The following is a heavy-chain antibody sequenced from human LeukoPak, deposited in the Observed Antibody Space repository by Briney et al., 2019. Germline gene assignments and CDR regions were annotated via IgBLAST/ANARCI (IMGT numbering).Heavy chain of an antibody. CDR1: GYTFTGYY. D-gene: IGHD2-21*02. V-gene: IGHV1-2*02. Sequence: ASVKVSCKASGYTFTGYYMPWVRQAPGQGLEWMGWITPNSGGTNSAQKFQGRVTMTRDTSINTAYMELSRLRSDDTAVYYCARGVPQIVVVTATNYFDYWGQGILVTVFS. CDR2: ITPNSGGT. J-gene: IGHJ4*02. CDR3: ARGVPQIVVVTATNYFDY.